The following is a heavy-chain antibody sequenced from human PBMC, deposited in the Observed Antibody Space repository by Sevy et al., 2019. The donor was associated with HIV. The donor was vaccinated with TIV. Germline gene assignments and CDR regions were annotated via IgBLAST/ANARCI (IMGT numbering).Heavy chain of an antibody. CDR3: ARDRICGFWYCGWFDP. Sequence: SETLSLTCTVSGDFSDNYWNWIRQPAGKGLEWIGRIYNSGTAEYNPSLKSRVTMSVDTSKNQSSLKLSSLTAADTAVYYCARDRICGFWYCGWFDPWGQGTLVTVSS. V-gene: IGHV4-4*07. D-gene: IGHD2-21*01. CDR1: GDFSDNY. CDR2: IYNSGTA. J-gene: IGHJ5*02.